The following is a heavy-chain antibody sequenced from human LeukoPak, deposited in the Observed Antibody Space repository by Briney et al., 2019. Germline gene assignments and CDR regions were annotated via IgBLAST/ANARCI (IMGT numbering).Heavy chain of an antibody. Sequence: AAVKVSCKASGYTFTGYYMHWVRQAPGQGLEWMGWINTNTGNPTYAQGFTGRYVFSLDTSVSTAYLQISGLKADDTAVYYCGRDPKLGIRGYTYGYIDYWGQGTLVTVSS. CDR3: GRDPKLGIRGYTYGYIDY. CDR2: INTNTGNP. V-gene: IGHV7-4-1*02. J-gene: IGHJ4*02. CDR1: GYTFTGYY. D-gene: IGHD5-18*01.